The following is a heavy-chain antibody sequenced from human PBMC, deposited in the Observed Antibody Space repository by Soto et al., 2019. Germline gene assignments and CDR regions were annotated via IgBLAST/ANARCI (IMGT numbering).Heavy chain of an antibody. CDR3: ASGHRRWYDY. Sequence: QVQLVQSGAEVKKPGASVKVSCKASGYTFTSYDINWVRQATGQGLEWMGWMNPNSGNTGYAQKFQGRGSMTSNTSIHTANMERSRQRSDDTAGYYCASGHRRWYDYWGQGTLVTVSS. J-gene: IGHJ4*02. CDR2: MNPNSGNT. CDR1: GYTFTSYD. D-gene: IGHD6-13*01. V-gene: IGHV1-8*01.